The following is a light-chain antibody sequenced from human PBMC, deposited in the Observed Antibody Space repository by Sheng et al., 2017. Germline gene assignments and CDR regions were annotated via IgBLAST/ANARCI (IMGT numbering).Light chain of an antibody. CDR1: QGISTY. CDR2: GAS. J-gene: IGKJ3*01. CDR3: QQVTIYPYT. Sequence: QLTQSPSSLSASVGDRVIITCRASQGISTYLAWYQQKPEKAPNLLIYGASTLQSGVPSRFSGSGSGTDFTLTISSLQPEDFATYYCQQVTIYPYTFGPGTKVDIK. V-gene: IGKV1-9*01.